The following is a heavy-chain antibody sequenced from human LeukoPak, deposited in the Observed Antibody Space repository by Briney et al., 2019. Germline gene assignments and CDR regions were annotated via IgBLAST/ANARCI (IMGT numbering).Heavy chain of an antibody. CDR2: ISSSGSTV. CDR1: GFTFSDYY. Sequence: PGGSLRLSCAASGFTFSDYYMSWIRQAPGKGLEWVSYISSSGSTVYYADSVKGRFAISRDNAKNSLYLQMNSLRAEDTAVYYCARDREQDDAFDIWGQGTMVTVSS. J-gene: IGHJ3*02. CDR3: ARDREQDDAFDI. V-gene: IGHV3-11*04. D-gene: IGHD1-26*01.